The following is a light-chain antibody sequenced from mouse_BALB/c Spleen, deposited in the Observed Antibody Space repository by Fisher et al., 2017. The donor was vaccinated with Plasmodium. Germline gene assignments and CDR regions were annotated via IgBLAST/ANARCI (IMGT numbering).Light chain of an antibody. Sequence: DIVLTQSPLSLPVSLGDQASISCRSSQSLVHTYGDTYLHWYLQKPGQSPKLLTYKVSNRFSGVPYRFSGSGSGTYLKIKISRVEAEDLGFYFCSQSTHLPLTFGSGTKLEIK. J-gene: IGKJ4*01. V-gene: IGKV1-110*01. CDR3: SQSTHLPLT. CDR1: QSLVHTYGDTY. CDR2: KVS.